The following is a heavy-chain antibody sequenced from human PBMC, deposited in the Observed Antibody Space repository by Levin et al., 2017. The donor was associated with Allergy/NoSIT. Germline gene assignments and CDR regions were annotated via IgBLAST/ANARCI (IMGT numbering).Heavy chain of an antibody. CDR1: GFTFGDYA. D-gene: IGHD2-8*02. J-gene: IGHJ4*02. CDR2: IRSKAYGGTT. CDR3: TGSGQTGDDY. V-gene: IGHV3-49*04. Sequence: GGSLRLSCTASGFTFGDYAMSWVRQAPGKGLEWVGFIRSKAYGGTTEYAASVKGRFTISRDDPKSIAYLQMNSLKTEDTAVYYCTGSGQTGDDYWGQGTLVTVSS.